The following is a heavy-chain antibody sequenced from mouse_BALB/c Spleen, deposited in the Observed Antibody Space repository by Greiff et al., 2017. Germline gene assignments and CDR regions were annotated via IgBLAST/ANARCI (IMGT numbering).Heavy chain of an antibody. Sequence: EVQRVESGGGLVKPGGSLKLSCAASGFAISSYDMSWVRQTPEKRLEWVAYISSGGGSTYYPDTVKGRFTISRDNAKNTLYLQMSSLKSEDTAMYYCARQTDRNGTPHGWFAYWGQGTLVTVSA. J-gene: IGHJ3*01. CDR1: GFAISSYD. CDR3: ARQTDRNGTPHGWFAY. CDR2: ISSGGGST. D-gene: IGHD1-1*01. V-gene: IGHV5-12-1*01.